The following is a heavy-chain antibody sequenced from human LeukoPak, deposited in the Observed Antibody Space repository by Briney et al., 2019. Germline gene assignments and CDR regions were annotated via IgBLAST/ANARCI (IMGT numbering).Heavy chain of an antibody. J-gene: IGHJ4*02. CDR1: GFTFSSYA. D-gene: IGHD4/OR15-4a*01. V-gene: IGHV3-23*01. CDR3: ARRAGAYSHPYDY. Sequence: GGSLRLSCATSGFTFSSYAMSWVRQAPGKGLEWVSTISPSGGVTFYSDSVKGRFTISRDNSKNTLYLQMNSPRAEDTAVYYCARRAGAYSHPYDYWGQGTLVTVSS. CDR2: ISPSGGVT.